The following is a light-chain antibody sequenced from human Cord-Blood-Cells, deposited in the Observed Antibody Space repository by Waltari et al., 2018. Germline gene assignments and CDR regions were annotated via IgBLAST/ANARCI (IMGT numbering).Light chain of an antibody. CDR1: QSVSSY. J-gene: IGKJ4*01. Sequence: VSTQSPATLSSSPGDRATLSCRASQSVSSYLAWYQQKPGQAPRLLIYDASNRATCIPARFSGSGSGTDFTLTIGSLEPEDGAVYYCQQRSNWPLTFGGGTKVEIK. V-gene: IGKV3-11*01. CDR2: DAS. CDR3: QQRSNWPLT.